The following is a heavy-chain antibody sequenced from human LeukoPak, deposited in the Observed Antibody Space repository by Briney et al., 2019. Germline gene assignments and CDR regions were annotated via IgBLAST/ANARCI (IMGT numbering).Heavy chain of an antibody. CDR3: ARAPYYDILTGPDP. CDR2: ISYDGSNK. CDR1: GFTFSSYA. V-gene: IGHV3-30-3*01. Sequence: GSLRLSCAASGFTFSSYAMHWVRQAPGKGLEWVAVISYDGSNKYYADSVKGRFTISRDNSKNTLYLQMNSLRAEDTAVYYCARAPYYDILTGPDPWGQGTLVTVSS. J-gene: IGHJ5*02. D-gene: IGHD3-9*01.